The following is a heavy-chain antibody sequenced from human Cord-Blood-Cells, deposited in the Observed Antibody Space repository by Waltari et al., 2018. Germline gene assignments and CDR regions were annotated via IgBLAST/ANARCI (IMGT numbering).Heavy chain of an antibody. Sequence: QVQLQESGPGLVKPSETLSLTCAVSGYSISSDYSWGWIRHPPGKGLEWIGSTYHSGSTYYNPSLKSRVIISVDTSKNQFSLKLSSVTAADTAVYYCARDAGQREWLLYYYYGMDVWGQGTTVTVSS. CDR2: TYHSGST. J-gene: IGHJ6*02. CDR1: GYSISSDYS. D-gene: IGHD3-3*01. V-gene: IGHV4-38-2*02. CDR3: ARDAGQREWLLYYYYGMDV.